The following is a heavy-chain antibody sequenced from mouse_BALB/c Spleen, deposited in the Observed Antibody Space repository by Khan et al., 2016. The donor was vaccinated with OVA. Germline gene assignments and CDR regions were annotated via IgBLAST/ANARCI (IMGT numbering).Heavy chain of an antibody. Sequence: VQLQQSGAELAKPGASVKMSCKASGYTFTSYWMHWVKQRPGQGLEWIGNINPSAGYTDYNQKFKDKATLTADKSSSTAYMQLNSLTSEDSAVYYGARDRIDYWGQGTTLTVSS. V-gene: IGHV1-7*01. CDR1: GYTFTSYW. J-gene: IGHJ2*01. CDR3: ARDRIDY. CDR2: INPSAGYT.